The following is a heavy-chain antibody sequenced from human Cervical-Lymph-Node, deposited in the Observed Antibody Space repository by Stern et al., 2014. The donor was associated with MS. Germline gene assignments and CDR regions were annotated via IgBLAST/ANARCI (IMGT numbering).Heavy chain of an antibody. V-gene: IGHV4-34*01. CDR3: ARGSTWELLDT. Sequence: QVQLQQWGAGLLKPSETLSLTCAVSGGSFSGFYWSWIRQPPGKGLEWIGEINHSGSTNYNPSLKSRVTISVDTSKTQFSLKVNSVTAADTAVYYCARGSTWELLDTWGQGTLVTVSS. J-gene: IGHJ5*02. CDR1: GGSFSGFY. D-gene: IGHD1-26*01. CDR2: INHSGST.